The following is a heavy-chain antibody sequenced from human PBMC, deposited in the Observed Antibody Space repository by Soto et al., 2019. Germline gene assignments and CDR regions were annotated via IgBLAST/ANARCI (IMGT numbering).Heavy chain of an antibody. CDR3: ARMGFSGGGYLSYYYYGMDV. J-gene: IGHJ6*02. V-gene: IGHV5-51*01. CDR1: GYSFPSYR. Sequence: PGESPKISCPGSGYSFPSYRLAWVRQMLGKGLILMGIIYPSDSDTKYSPFFQGQVTISADKSISTAYLQWSSLKASDTAMYYCARMGFSGGGYLSYYYYGMDVWGQGTTVIVSS. CDR2: IYPSDSDT. D-gene: IGHD2-15*01.